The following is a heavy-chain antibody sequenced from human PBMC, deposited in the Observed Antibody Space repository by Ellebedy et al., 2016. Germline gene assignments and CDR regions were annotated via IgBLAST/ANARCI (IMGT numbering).Heavy chain of an antibody. Sequence: GESLKISCAASGFTFSSYGMHWVRQAPGKGLEWVAVIWYDGSNKYYADSVKGRFTISRDNSKNTLYLQMNSLRAEDTAVYYCARGGILWFGDWDYWGQGTLVTVSS. CDR3: ARGGILWFGDWDY. D-gene: IGHD3-10*01. J-gene: IGHJ4*02. V-gene: IGHV3-33*01. CDR2: IWYDGSNK. CDR1: GFTFSSYG.